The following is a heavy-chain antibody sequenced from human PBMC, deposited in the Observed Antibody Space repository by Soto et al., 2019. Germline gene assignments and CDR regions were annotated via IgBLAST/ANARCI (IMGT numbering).Heavy chain of an antibody. CDR2: ISAYNGNT. Sequence: ASVKVSCKASGYTFTSYGISWVRQAPGQGLEWMGWISAYNGNTNYAQKLQGRVTMTTDTSTSTAYMELRSLRSDDTAVYYCARVRAYYDILTGHDAFDIWGQGTMVTVSS. CDR1: GYTFTSYG. J-gene: IGHJ3*02. CDR3: ARVRAYYDILTGHDAFDI. D-gene: IGHD3-9*01. V-gene: IGHV1-18*01.